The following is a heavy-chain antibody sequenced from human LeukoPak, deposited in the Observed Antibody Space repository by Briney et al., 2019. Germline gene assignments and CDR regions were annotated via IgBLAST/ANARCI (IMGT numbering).Heavy chain of an antibody. D-gene: IGHD6-13*01. Sequence: SETLSLTCTVSGESISGFYWSWIRQPPGKGLEWIGETNHSGSTNYNPSLKSRVTISVDTSKNQFSLKLSSVTAADTAVYYCARGSFLIAAAGTVFDYWGQGTLVTVSS. J-gene: IGHJ4*02. CDR3: ARGSFLIAAAGTVFDY. CDR1: GESISGFY. V-gene: IGHV4-34*01. CDR2: TNHSGST.